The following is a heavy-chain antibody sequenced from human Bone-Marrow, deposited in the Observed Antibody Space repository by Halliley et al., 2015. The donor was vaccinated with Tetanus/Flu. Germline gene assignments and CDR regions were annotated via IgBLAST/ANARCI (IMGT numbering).Heavy chain of an antibody. V-gene: IGHV4-59*11. Sequence: LRLSCTISGGSITSHYWSWIRQPPGKGLEWIGYIYFSGSTSYHPSLRSRVTISVDTSKNQFSLRLSSVTAADTAVYYCARGNPPYYYYGLDVWGQGTSVTFSS. CDR3: ARGNPPYYYYGLDV. CDR1: GGSITSHY. J-gene: IGHJ6*02. CDR2: IYFSGST.